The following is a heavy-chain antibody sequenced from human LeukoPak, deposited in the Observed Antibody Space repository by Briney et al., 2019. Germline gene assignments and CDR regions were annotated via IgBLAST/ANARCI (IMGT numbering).Heavy chain of an antibody. CDR2: INPNSGGT. CDR1: GYTLTGYY. D-gene: IGHD6-19*01. CDR3: VRDPVSSSGWWEFDY. J-gene: IGHJ4*02. V-gene: IGHV1-2*02. Sequence: ASVKVSRKASGYTLTGYYMHWVRQAPGQGLEWMGWINPNSGGTNYAQKFQGRVTMTRDTSISTAYMELSRLRFDDTAVYYCVRDPVSSSGWWEFDYWGQGTLVTVSS.